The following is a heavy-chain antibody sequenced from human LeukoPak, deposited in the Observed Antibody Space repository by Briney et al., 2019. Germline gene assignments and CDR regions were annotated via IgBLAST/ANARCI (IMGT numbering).Heavy chain of an antibody. J-gene: IGHJ4*02. CDR1: GGSFSGYY. CDR2: GNHSGST. CDR3: ARGVLRYFDWLAPLFDY. Sequence: PSETLSLTCAVYGGSFSGYYWSWIRQPPGKGLEWIGEGNHSGSTNYNPSLKSRVTISVDTSKNQFSLKLSSVTAADTAVYYCARGVLRYFDWLAPLFDYWGQGTLVTVSS. D-gene: IGHD3-9*01. V-gene: IGHV4-34*01.